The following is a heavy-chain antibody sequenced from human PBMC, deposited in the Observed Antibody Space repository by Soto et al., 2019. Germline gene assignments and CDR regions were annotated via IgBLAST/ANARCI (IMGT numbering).Heavy chain of an antibody. V-gene: IGHV4-59*01. Sequence: SETLSLTCTVSVGSISSYYWSWIRQPPGKGLEWIGYIYYSGSTNYNPSLKSRVTISVDTSKNQFSLKLSSVTAADTAVYYCARENLGNVMVRETYYFDYWGQGTLDTVSS. CDR1: VGSISSYY. D-gene: IGHD3-10*01. CDR3: ARENLGNVMVRETYYFDY. CDR2: IYYSGST. J-gene: IGHJ4*02.